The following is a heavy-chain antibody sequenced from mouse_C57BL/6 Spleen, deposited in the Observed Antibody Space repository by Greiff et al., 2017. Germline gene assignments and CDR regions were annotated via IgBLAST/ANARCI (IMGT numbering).Heavy chain of an antibody. J-gene: IGHJ4*01. CDR3: ARRSNYGGGAMDY. CDR1: GYTFTDYN. Sequence: EVKLMESGPELVKPGASVKIPCKASGYTFTDYNMDWVKQSHGKSLEWIGDINPNNGGTIYNQKFKGKATLTVDKSSSTAYMELRSLTSEDTAVYYCARRSNYGGGAMDYWGQGTSVTVSS. D-gene: IGHD2-5*01. V-gene: IGHV1-18*01. CDR2: INPNNGGT.